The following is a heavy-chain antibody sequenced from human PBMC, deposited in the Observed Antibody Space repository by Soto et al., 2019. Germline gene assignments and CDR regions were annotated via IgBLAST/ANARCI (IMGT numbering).Heavy chain of an antibody. D-gene: IGHD6-19*01. CDR1: GDSISNSRG. CDR2: IFHSGDT. J-gene: IGHJ3*01. CDR3: AYSTGWYRHDV. V-gene: IGHV4-4*02. Sequence: QVQLQESGPGLVKPSGTLSLTCAVSGDSISNSRGWAWVRQPPGKGLEWIGDIFHSGDTNYNPSLKSRVFISVDKSQNQLSLKVSSVTAADTAVYYCAYSTGWYRHDVWGQGTLVTVSS.